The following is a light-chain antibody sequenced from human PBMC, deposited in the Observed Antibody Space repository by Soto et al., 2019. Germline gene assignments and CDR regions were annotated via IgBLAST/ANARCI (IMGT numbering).Light chain of an antibody. J-gene: IGLJ3*02. V-gene: IGLV1-44*01. CDR3: AAWDDSLNGVV. CDR1: SSNIGHNS. Sequence: QSVLTQPDSASGTPGQRSTISCSGSSSNIGHNSVNWYQQLPGTAPKLLIYSSNQRPSGVPDRFSGSKSGTSASLAISGLQSGDEAHYYCAAWDDSLNGVVFGGGTKLTVL. CDR2: SSN.